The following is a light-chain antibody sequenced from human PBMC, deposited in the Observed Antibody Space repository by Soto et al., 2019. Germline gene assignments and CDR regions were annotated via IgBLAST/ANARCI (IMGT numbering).Light chain of an antibody. CDR3: QSYDSSLSGSV. Sequence: QSVLTQPRSVSGAPGQTITISCTGSSSNIGAGYDVHWYQQLPGRAPKLLIYGNSNRPSGVPDRFSGSKSGTSASLAITGLQAEDEADYYCQSYDSSLSGSVFGGGTKLTVL. J-gene: IGLJ3*02. CDR2: GNS. V-gene: IGLV1-40*01. CDR1: SSNIGAGYD.